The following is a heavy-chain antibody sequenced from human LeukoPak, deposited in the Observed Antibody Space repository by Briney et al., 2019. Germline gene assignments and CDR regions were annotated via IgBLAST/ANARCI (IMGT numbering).Heavy chain of an antibody. V-gene: IGHV3-20*04. CDR1: GFTFDDYG. Sequence: TGGSLRLSCAASGFTFDDYGMSWVRQAPGKGLEWVSGINWNGGSTGYADSVKGRFTISRDNAKNSLYLQMNSLRAEDTALYYCARDGPRWLHKPYYFDYWGQGTLVTVSS. CDR2: INWNGGST. D-gene: IGHD5-24*01. CDR3: ARDGPRWLHKPYYFDY. J-gene: IGHJ4*02.